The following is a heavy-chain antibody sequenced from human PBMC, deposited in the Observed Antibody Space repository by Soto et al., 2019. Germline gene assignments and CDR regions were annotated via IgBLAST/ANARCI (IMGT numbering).Heavy chain of an antibody. CDR3: ARLRYMLHHPGPGLFDH. V-gene: IGHV3-23*01. D-gene: IGHD4-17*01. CDR1: GFTFSSYA. CDR2: ISVTGDT. J-gene: IGHJ4*02. Sequence: PGGSLRLSCAASGFTFSSYAMNWVRQAPGKGPEWVSHISVTGDTYYADSVKGRFTISRDNSKNTLFLQMNSLRAEDTAVYYCARLRYMLHHPGPGLFDHWGQGTLVTVSS.